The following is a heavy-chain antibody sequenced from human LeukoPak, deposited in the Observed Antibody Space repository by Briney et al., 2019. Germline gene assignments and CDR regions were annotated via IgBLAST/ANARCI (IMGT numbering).Heavy chain of an antibody. CDR3: ARVLRGGTYFFAY. CDR1: GGSISSSSYY. V-gene: IGHV4-39*01. Sequence: SETLSLTCTVSGGSISSSSYYWGWIRQPPGKGLEWIGNIFYSGTTYYNPSLMSRVTISVDTSKNQFSLKMRSVTAADTAVYYCARVLRGGTYFFAYWGQAPLATASS. J-gene: IGHJ4*02. D-gene: IGHD2-15*01. CDR2: IFYSGTT.